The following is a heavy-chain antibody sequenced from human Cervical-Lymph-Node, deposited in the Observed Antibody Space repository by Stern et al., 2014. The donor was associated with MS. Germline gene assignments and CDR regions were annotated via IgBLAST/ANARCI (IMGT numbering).Heavy chain of an antibody. V-gene: IGHV1-58*01. Sequence: QLVQSGPEVKKPGTSVKVSCKASGFTFTSSAVQWVRQARGQRLEWIGWIVAGSGNTNYAQKVQDRVTMSRDTSTSTAYMELSSLRSEDTAVYYCAAEPMYYSDSVGALDIWGQGTMVTVSS. J-gene: IGHJ3*02. CDR3: AAEPMYYSDSVGALDI. CDR2: IVAGSGNT. CDR1: GFTFTSSA. D-gene: IGHD3-22*01.